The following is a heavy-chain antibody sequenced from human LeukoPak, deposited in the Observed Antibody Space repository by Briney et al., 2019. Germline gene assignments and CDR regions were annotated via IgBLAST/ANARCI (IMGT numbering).Heavy chain of an antibody. V-gene: IGHV4-4*07. CDR1: GVSDASFSSYY. CDR2: IYTTGST. CDR3: ARDLDLDY. D-gene: IGHD3-16*01. Sequence: PSETLSLTCTGSGVSDASFSSYYWNWIRQPAGKGLEWIGRIYTTGSTNYNPSFKSRVTLSVDRSRKQFSLKLTSVTAADTAVYYCARDLDLDYWGQGTLVTVSS. J-gene: IGHJ4*02.